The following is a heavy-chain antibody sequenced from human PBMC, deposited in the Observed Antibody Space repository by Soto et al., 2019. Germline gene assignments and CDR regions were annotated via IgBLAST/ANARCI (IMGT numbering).Heavy chain of an antibody. J-gene: IGHJ4*02. D-gene: IGHD3-16*01. CDR1: GFSFSNAW. Sequence: EVQLVESGGDFVKPGGSLRVSCAVSGFSFSNAWMSWVRQAPGKGLEWVGRIKSRADGGTTDYTAPVKGRFTISRDDSKYTVLLQMSSLKTEDTAVYYCTAHLAEFFPLDYWGQGTRVNVSS. CDR2: IKSRADGGTT. V-gene: IGHV3-15*01. CDR3: TAHLAEFFPLDY.